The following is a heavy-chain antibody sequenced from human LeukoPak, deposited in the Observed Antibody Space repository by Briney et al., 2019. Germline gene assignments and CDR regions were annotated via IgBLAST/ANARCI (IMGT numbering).Heavy chain of an antibody. Sequence: SETLSLTCAVSGYSISSGYYWGWIRLPPGKGLEWIGSIYHSGSTYYNPSLKSRVTISVDTTKNQFSLKLSSVTAADTAVYYCARDPGLQTHYFDYWGQGTMVTVSS. D-gene: IGHD4-11*01. CDR1: GYSISSGYY. V-gene: IGHV4-38-2*02. J-gene: IGHJ4*02. CDR2: IYHSGST. CDR3: ARDPGLQTHYFDY.